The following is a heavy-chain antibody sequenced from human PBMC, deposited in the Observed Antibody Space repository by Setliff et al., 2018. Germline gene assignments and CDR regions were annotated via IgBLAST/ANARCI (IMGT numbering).Heavy chain of an antibody. CDR2: IFHTGST. D-gene: IGHD2-2*01. V-gene: IGHV4-38-2*01. CDR1: DYSITSNYY. CDR3: ARVSCGSSSCAYFDS. Sequence: LSLTCAVSDYSITSNYYWGWIRQPPGKGLEWIGSIFHTGSTYYNPSLRSRVTISVDTSKNQFSLKLSSVTAADTAVYYCARVSCGSSSCAYFDSWGQGTLVTV. J-gene: IGHJ4*02.